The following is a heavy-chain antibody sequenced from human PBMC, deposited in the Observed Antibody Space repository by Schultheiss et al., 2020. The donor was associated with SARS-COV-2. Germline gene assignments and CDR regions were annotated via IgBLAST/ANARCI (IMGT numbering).Heavy chain of an antibody. CDR3: ARDTTTVTPAYNWFDP. CDR1: GYTFTSYG. Sequence: GGSLRLSCKASGYTFTSYGISWVRQAPGQGLEWMGWISVYNGNTNYAQKLQGRVTMTTDTSTSTAYMELRSLRSDDTAVYYCARDTTTVTPAYNWFDPWGQGTLVTVSS. D-gene: IGHD4-17*01. V-gene: IGHV1-18*01. J-gene: IGHJ5*02. CDR2: ISVYNGNT.